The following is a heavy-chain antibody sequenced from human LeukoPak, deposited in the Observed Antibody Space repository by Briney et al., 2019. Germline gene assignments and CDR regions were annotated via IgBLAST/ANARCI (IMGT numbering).Heavy chain of an antibody. D-gene: IGHD2-2*01. V-gene: IGHV1-69*13. CDR2: IIPIFGTA. J-gene: IGHJ4*02. CDR3: ARDEGSSYPFDY. CDR1: GGTFSSYA. Sequence: GASVKVSCKASGGTFSSYAISWVRQAPGQGLEWMGGIIPIFGTANYAQNFQDRLTITADEHTSTIYMELSSLTPEDTAVYFCARDEGSSYPFDYWGQGTLVTVSS.